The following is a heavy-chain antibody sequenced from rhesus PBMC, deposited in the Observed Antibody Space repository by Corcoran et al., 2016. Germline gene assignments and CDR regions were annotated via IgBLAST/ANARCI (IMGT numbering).Heavy chain of an antibody. V-gene: IGHV3S16*01. D-gene: IGHD5-24*01. CDR2: ISSAISAL. CDR1: GVTFSSYG. CDR3: TRRYSGYLDY. J-gene: IGHJ4*01. Sequence: EVQLVESGGGLVQPGGSRRLSCAAAGVTFSSYGMSWVRQAPGKGLELVSAISSAISALYYADAVKGPFTSSRDNAKNSLSLQMNSLRAEDTAVYYCTRRYSGYLDYWGQGVLVTVSS.